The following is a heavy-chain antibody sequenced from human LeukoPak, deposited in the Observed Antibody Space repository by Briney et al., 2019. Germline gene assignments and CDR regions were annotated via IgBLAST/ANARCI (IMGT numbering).Heavy chain of an antibody. CDR3: AREIAATGTDYYGMDV. CDR1: GGSISSSSHY. D-gene: IGHD6-13*01. Sequence: KPSETLSLTCTVSGGSISSSSHYWGWIRQPPGKGLEWIGSIYYSGSTYYNPSLKSRVTISVDTSKNQFSLRLSSVTAADTAVYYCAREIAATGTDYYGMDVWGQGTTVTVSS. CDR2: IYYSGST. J-gene: IGHJ6*02. V-gene: IGHV4-39*07.